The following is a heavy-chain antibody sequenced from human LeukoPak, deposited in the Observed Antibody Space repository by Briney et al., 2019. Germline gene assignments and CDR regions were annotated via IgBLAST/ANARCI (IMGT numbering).Heavy chain of an antibody. D-gene: IGHD2-15*01. J-gene: IGHJ4*02. CDR1: GFSFSASA. CDR2: IWLDGNNE. V-gene: IGHV3-30*02. CDR3: ARDGGRWDHDF. Sequence: PGGSLRLSCAASGFSFSASAFHWVRQAPGKGLEWVAFIWLDGNNEYADSVRGRFTISRDNSKNTLYLQINSLRPDDTAVYYCARDGGRWDHDFWGQGTLVTVSS.